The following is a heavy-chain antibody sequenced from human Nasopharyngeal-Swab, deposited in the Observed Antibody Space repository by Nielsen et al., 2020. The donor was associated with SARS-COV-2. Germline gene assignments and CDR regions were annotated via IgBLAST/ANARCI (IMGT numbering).Heavy chain of an antibody. CDR2: INPSGGST. Sequence: ASVKVSCKASGYTFTSYYMHWVRQAPGQGLEWMGLINPSGGSTSYAQKFQGRVTMTRDTSTSTVYMGLSSLRSEDTAVYYCARDLVVVPAAMGLDYWGQGTLVTVSS. V-gene: IGHV1-46*01. CDR3: ARDLVVVPAAMGLDY. J-gene: IGHJ4*02. D-gene: IGHD2-2*01. CDR1: GYTFTSYY.